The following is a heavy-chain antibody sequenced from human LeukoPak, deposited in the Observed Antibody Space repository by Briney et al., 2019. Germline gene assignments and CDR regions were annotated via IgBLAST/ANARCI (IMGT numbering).Heavy chain of an antibody. CDR1: GYTFTSYG. CDR3: ARDPGLSLGITIFGVATRYANFDY. J-gene: IGHJ4*02. V-gene: IGHV1-18*01. Sequence: ASVKVSCKASGYTFTSYGVSWVRQAPGQGLEWMGWISAYNGNTNYAQKLQGRGTMTTDTSTSTAYMELRSLRSDDTAVYYCARDPGLSLGITIFGVATRYANFDYWGQGTLVTVSS. D-gene: IGHD3-3*01. CDR2: ISAYNGNT.